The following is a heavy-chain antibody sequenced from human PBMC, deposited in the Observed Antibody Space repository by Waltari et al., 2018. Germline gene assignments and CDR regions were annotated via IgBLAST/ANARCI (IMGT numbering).Heavy chain of an antibody. Sequence: LVQSGAEVKKPGASVKVSCKASGYTFTGYAILWVRQAPGQVLEWMGRINPKNGDTHYAQNFQGRVALTTDTSTNTAFMELQRLRSDDTAVYYCLRDSSGSHFDYWGQGTLVTVSS. CDR1: GYTFTGYA. V-gene: IGHV1-2*06. J-gene: IGHJ4*02. CDR3: LRDSSGSHFDY. CDR2: INPKNGDT. D-gene: IGHD3-22*01.